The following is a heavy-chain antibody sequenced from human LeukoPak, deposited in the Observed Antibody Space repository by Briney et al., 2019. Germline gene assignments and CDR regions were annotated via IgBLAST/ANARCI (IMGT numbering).Heavy chain of an antibody. J-gene: IGHJ3*02. V-gene: IGHV4-4*07. Sequence: PSETLSLTCTVSGGSISSHDWTWIRQPAGKGLEWIGRIYISGSPNYNPSLKSRVTMSVDTSKNQFSLKLSSVTAADTAVYYCARDRTVRGVTVDAFDIWGQGTMVTVSS. CDR3: ARDRTVRGVTVDAFDI. D-gene: IGHD3-10*01. CDR2: IYISGSP. CDR1: GGSISSHD.